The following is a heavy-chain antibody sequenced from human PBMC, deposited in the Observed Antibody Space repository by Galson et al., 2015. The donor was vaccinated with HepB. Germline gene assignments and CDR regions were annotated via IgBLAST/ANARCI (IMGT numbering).Heavy chain of an antibody. CDR1: GYTFTSYY. J-gene: IGHJ6*02. CDR2: INPSGGST. V-gene: IGHV1-46*03. Sequence: SVKVSCKASGYTFTSYYMHWVRQAPGQGLEWMGIINPSGGSTSYAQKFQGRVTMTRDTSTSTVYMELSSLRSEDTAVYYCARDLILWFGELIPRNSGYYYYYYGMDVWGQGTTVTVSS. D-gene: IGHD3-10*01. CDR3: ARDLILWFGELIPRNSGYYYYYYGMDV.